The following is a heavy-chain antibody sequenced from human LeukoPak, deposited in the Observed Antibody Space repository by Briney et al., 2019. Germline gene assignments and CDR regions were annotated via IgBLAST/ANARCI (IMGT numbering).Heavy chain of an antibody. CDR3: ARHDEQQLVLLSAFDI. Sequence: SETLSLTCTVSGGSISSYYWSWIRQPPGKGLEWIGYIYYSGSTNYNPSLKSRVTISVDTSKNQFSLKLSSVTAADTAVYYCARHDEQQLVLLSAFDIWGQGTMVTVSS. CDR2: IYYSGST. V-gene: IGHV4-59*08. J-gene: IGHJ3*02. D-gene: IGHD6-13*01. CDR1: GGSISSYY.